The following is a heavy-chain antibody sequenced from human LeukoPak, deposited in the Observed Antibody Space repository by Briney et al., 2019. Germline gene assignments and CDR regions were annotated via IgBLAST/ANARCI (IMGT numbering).Heavy chain of an antibody. D-gene: IGHD6-13*01. V-gene: IGHV3-9*01. CDR2: ISWNSGSI. CDR1: GFTFDDYA. CDR3: AKKRGAAALTTGYMDV. J-gene: IGHJ6*03. Sequence: GGSLRLSCAASGFTFDDYAMHWVRQAPGKGLEWVSGISWNSGSIGYADSVKGRFTISRDNSKNTLYLQMNSLRAEDTAVYYCAKKRGAAALTTGYMDVWGKGTTVTISS.